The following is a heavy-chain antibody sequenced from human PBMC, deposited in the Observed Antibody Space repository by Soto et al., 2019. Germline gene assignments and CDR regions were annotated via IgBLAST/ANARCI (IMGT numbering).Heavy chain of an antibody. V-gene: IGHV1-18*01. Sequence: SVKVSCKASGYTFTSYGISWVRQAPGQGLEWMGWISAYNGNTNYAQKLQGRVTMTTDTSTSTAYMELRSLRSDDTAVYYCARDDCSGGSCYGFDPWGQGTLVTVSS. CDR3: ARDDCSGGSCYGFDP. CDR2: ISAYNGNT. CDR1: GYTFTSYG. J-gene: IGHJ5*02. D-gene: IGHD2-15*01.